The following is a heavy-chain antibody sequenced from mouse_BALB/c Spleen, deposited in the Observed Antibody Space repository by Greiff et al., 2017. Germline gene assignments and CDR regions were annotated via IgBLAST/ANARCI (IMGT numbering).Heavy chain of an antibody. D-gene: IGHD4-1*01. V-gene: IGHV5-6-3*01. Sequence: EVQVVESGGGLVQPGGSLKLSCAASGFTFSSYGMSWVRQTPDKRLELVATINSNGGSTYYPDSVKGRFTISRDNAKNTLYLQMSSLKSEDTAMYYCARRLGLYWYFDVWGAGTTVTVSS. CDR3: ARRLGLYWYFDV. CDR1: GFTFSSYG. J-gene: IGHJ1*01. CDR2: INSNGGST.